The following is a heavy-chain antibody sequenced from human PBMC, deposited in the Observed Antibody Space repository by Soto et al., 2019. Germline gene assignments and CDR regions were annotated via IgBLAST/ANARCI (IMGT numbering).Heavy chain of an antibody. J-gene: IGHJ4*02. CDR3: TRGTPWGGYRVNFDY. CDR1: GYTFTSYY. Sequence: GASVKVSCKASGYTFTSYYMHWVLQAPGQGLEWTGIINPSGGSTSYAQKFQGRVTMTRDTSTSTVYMELSSLRSEDTAVYYCTRGTPWGGYRVNFDYWGQGALVTVS. CDR2: INPSGGST. V-gene: IGHV1-46*03. D-gene: IGHD5-12*01.